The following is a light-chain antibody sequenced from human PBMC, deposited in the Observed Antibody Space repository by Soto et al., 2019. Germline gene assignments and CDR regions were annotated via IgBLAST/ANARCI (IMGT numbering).Light chain of an antibody. CDR2: RAS. CDR3: QRYDSLRT. V-gene: IGKV3-20*01. J-gene: IGKJ1*01. Sequence: EIVLTQSPGTLSLSPGERATLSCRASQSVSSSYLAWYQQKPGQAPKVLIYRASSRATGIPDRFSGSGSGTDFTLTITRLEPEDFAMYYCQRYDSLRTFGQGTKVDIK. CDR1: QSVSSSY.